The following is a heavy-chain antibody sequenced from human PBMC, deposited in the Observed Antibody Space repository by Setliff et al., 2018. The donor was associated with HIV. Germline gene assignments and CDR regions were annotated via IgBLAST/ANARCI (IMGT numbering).Heavy chain of an antibody. V-gene: IGHV4-59*08. CDR2: IYTSGST. J-gene: IGHJ4*02. CDR3: ARQMPIPGIAITPVDY. Sequence: SETLSLTCTVSGGSMSTYYWSWIRQPPGKGLEWIGYIYTSGSTNYNPSLRSRVTISVDTSKNHFSLRLSSVTAADTAVYYCARQMPIPGIAITPVDYWGQGALVTVSS. D-gene: IGHD5-12*01. CDR1: GGSMSTYY.